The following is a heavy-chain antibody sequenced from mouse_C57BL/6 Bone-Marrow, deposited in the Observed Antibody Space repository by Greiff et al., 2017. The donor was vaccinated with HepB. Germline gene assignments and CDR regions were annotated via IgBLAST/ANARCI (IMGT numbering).Heavy chain of an antibody. Sequence: QVQLKESGPGLVQPSQSLSITCTVSGFSLTSYGVHWVRQSPGKGLEWLGVIWSGGSTDYNAAFISRLSISKDNSKSQVFFKMNSLQADDTAIYYCASHYYGSKAIAMDYWGQGTSVTVSS. D-gene: IGHD1-1*01. CDR2: IWSGGST. J-gene: IGHJ4*01. CDR3: ASHYYGSKAIAMDY. V-gene: IGHV2-2*01. CDR1: GFSLTSYG.